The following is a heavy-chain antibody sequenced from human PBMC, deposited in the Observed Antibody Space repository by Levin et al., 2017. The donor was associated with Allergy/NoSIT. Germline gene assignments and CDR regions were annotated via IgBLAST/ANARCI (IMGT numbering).Heavy chain of an antibody. V-gene: IGHV3-64*01. CDR3: GREGVAGTNDY. J-gene: IGHJ4*02. CDR1: GFIFSNYP. Sequence: GESLKISCAASGFIFSNYPMHWVRQAPGKGLEYVSAISGNGVSTYYGNSVRGRFTISRDNSKNTLYLQMDSLRAEDMAVYYCGREGVAGTNDYWGQGTLVTVSS. D-gene: IGHD6-19*01. CDR2: ISGNGVST.